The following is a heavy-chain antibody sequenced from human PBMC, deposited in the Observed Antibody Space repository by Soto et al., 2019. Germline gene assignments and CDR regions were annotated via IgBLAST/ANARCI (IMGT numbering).Heavy chain of an antibody. CDR2: ISYDGSNK. J-gene: IGHJ6*02. CDR1: GFTFRSYA. Sequence: GGSLRLSCAASGFTFRSYAMFWVRQAPGKGLEWVAVISYDGSNKYYADSVKGRFTISRDNFKNTLYLQMNSLRAEDTAVYYCARVEYYYDSSGYFPAPPYYYYGMDVWGQGTTVTVSS. V-gene: IGHV3-30-3*01. D-gene: IGHD3-22*01. CDR3: ARVEYYYDSSGYFPAPPYYYYGMDV.